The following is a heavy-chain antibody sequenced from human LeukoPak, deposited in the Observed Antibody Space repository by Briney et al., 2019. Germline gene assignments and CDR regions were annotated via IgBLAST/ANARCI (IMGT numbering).Heavy chain of an antibody. CDR1: GGSISSGGYY. D-gene: IGHD3-10*01. CDR2: IYYSGST. CDR3: ASSRFGDSFDY. Sequence: PSETLSLTCTVSGGSISSGGYYWSWIRQHPGKGLEWIGYIYYSGSTYYNPSLKSRVTISVDTSKNQFSLKLSSMTAADTAVYYCASSRFGDSFDYWGQGTLVTVSS. V-gene: IGHV4-31*03. J-gene: IGHJ4*02.